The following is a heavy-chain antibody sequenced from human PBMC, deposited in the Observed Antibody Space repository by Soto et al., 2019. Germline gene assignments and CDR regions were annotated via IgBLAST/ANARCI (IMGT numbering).Heavy chain of an antibody. Sequence: ASVKVSCKASGYTFTSYDINWVRQATGQGLEWMGWMNPNSGNTGYAQKFQGRVTMTRNTSISTAYMELSSLRSEDTAVYYCARGVRFFGVLSYYYMDVWGKGTTVTV. J-gene: IGHJ6*03. CDR3: ARGVRFFGVLSYYYMDV. CDR2: MNPNSGNT. CDR1: GYTFTSYD. D-gene: IGHD3-3*01. V-gene: IGHV1-8*01.